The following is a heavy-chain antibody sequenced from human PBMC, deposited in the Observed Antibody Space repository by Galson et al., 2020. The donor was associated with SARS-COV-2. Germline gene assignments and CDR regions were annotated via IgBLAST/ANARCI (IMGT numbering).Heavy chain of an antibody. CDR2: IYYSGST. CDR1: GGSISSYY. V-gene: IGHV4-59*13. D-gene: IGHD3-10*01. J-gene: IGHJ6*02. CDR3: ASVQGSGTLYGMDV. Sequence: SETLSLTCTVSGGSISSYYWSWIRQPPGKGLEWIGYIYYSGSTNYNPYLKSRVTISVDTSKNQFSLKLSSVTAADTAVYYCASVQGSGTLYGMDVWGQGTTVTVSS.